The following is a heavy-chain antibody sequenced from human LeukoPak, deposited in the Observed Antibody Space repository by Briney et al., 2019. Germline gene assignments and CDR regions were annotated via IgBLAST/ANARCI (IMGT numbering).Heavy chain of an antibody. J-gene: IGHJ6*02. V-gene: IGHV4-30-2*01. CDR1: GGSISSGGYS. CDR3: AREVRRYYDSSGPRMDV. D-gene: IGHD3-22*01. CDR2: IYHSGST. Sequence: SQTLSLTCAVSGGSISSGGYSWSWIRQPPGKGLEWIGYIYHSGSTNYNPSLKSRVTISVDTSKNQFSLKLSSVTAADTAVYYCAREVRRYYDSSGPRMDVWGQGTTVTVSS.